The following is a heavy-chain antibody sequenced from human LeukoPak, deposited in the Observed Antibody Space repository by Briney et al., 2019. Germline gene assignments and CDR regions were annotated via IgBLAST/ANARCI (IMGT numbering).Heavy chain of an antibody. CDR1: GFSLSNHW. CDR3: ARGHYGLDV. J-gene: IGHJ6*02. V-gene: IGHV3-7*01. CDR2: INVDGSEK. Sequence: GGSLRLSCPASGFSLSNHWVTWVRQAPGKGPEWVAHINVDGSEKDFLDSVRGRFTISRDNSKNSVYLQMNTLRVEDTAVYHCARGHYGLDVWGQGTTVTVSS.